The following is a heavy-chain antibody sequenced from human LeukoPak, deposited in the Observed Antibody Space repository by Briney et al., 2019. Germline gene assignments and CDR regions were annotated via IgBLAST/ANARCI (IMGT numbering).Heavy chain of an antibody. V-gene: IGHV3-7*03. J-gene: IGHJ4*02. D-gene: IGHD6-13*01. CDR1: GFTFSSSW. Sequence: QPGGSLRLSCAASGFTFSSSWMTWVRQAPGKGLEWVANIKEDGSEKYYVDSVKGRFTISRDNAKNSLYLQMNSLRAEDTAMYYCARDSGWFRFDYWGQGTLVTVSS. CDR2: IKEDGSEK. CDR3: ARDSGWFRFDY.